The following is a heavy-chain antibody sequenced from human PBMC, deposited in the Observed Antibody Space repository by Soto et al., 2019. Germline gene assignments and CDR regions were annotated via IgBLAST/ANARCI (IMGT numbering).Heavy chain of an antibody. Sequence: QVQLQESGPGLVKPSQTLSLTCTVSGGSISSGGYYWSWIRQHPGKGLEWIGYIYYSGSTYYNPSLKRRVTISVDTSKNQSSLKLSSVTAADTAVYYCARDACSGGSCYPRVWGQGTLVTVSS. D-gene: IGHD2-15*01. V-gene: IGHV4-31*03. CDR1: GGSISSGGYY. CDR2: IYYSGST. CDR3: ARDACSGGSCYPRV. J-gene: IGHJ4*02.